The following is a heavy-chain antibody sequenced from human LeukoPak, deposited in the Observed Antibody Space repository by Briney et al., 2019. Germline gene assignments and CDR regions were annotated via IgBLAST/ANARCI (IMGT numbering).Heavy chain of an antibody. CDR1: GYTFTGYY. CDR3: ARDSGYCSSTGCYYFDY. J-gene: IGHJ4*02. CDR2: INPNSGDT. V-gene: IGHV1-2*02. D-gene: IGHD2-2*01. Sequence: ASVKVSCKASGYTFTGYYMHWVRQAPGQGREWMGWINPNSGDTNYAQRFQGRVTMTRDTSISTAYMDLSRLRSDDTAVYYCARDSGYCSSTGCYYFDYWGQGTLVTVSS.